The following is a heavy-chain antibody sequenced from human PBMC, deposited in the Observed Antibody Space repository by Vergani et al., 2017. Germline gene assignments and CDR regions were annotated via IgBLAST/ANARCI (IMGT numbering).Heavy chain of an antibody. Sequence: QVRLEESGPGLVKPSETLSLTCSVSGYSIGSGFYWAWIRQSPGEGLQWLTSIHNRGKTYHNPSLKSRVSVSLDTSKNRFSLNLTSVTATDTAVYYCARYSSSWHSLGYWGQGTLVTVSS. CDR3: ARYSSSWHSLGY. J-gene: IGHJ4*02. CDR2: IHNRGKT. D-gene: IGHD6-13*01. CDR1: GYSIGSGFY. V-gene: IGHV4-38-2*01.